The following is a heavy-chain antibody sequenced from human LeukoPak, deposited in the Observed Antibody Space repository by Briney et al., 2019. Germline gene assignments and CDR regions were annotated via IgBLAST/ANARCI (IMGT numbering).Heavy chain of an antibody. CDR3: ARHTYYYDSSGQYYFDY. CDR2: IYHSGST. V-gene: IGHV4-38-2*01. J-gene: IGHJ4*02. CDR1: GYSISSGYY. D-gene: IGHD3-22*01. Sequence: SETLSLTCAVSGYSISSGYYWGWLRQPPGKGLEWIGSIYHSGSTYYNQSLKSRVTISVDTSKNQFSLKLSSVTAADTAVYYCARHTYYYDSSGQYYFDYWGQGTLVTVSS.